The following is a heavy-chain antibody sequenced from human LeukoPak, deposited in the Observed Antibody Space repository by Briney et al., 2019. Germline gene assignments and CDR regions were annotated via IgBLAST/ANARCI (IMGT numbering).Heavy chain of an antibody. D-gene: IGHD1-7*01. CDR1: GFTFSSYW. J-gene: IGHJ4*02. CDR2: IDYDGTIT. Sequence: GGSLRLSRAASGFTFSSYWIHWVRQVPGKGLVWVSRIDYDGTITNYADSVKGRFTISRDNARNTLYLQMNSLRADDTAVYYCVKDLGGNYDYWGQGTLVTVSS. CDR3: VKDLGGNYDY. V-gene: IGHV3-74*01.